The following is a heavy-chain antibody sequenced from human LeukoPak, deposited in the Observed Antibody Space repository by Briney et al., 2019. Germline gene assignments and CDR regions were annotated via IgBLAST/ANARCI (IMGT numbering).Heavy chain of an antibody. D-gene: IGHD3-9*01. J-gene: IGHJ4*02. CDR2: INPNSGGT. Sequence: ASVKVSCKASGYTFTGYYMHWVRQAPGQGLEWMGWINPNSGGTNYAQKFQGRVTMTRDTSISTAYMELSRLRSDDTAVYYCARELYDILTGDTNYFDYWGQGTLVTVSS. CDR1: GYTFTGYY. CDR3: ARELYDILTGDTNYFDY. V-gene: IGHV1-2*02.